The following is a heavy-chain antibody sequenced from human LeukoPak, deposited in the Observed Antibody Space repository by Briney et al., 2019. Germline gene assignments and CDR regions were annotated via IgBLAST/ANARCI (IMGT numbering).Heavy chain of an antibody. CDR3: AKARREYYDSSGYDY. J-gene: IGHJ4*02. V-gene: IGHV3-21*01. Sequence: GGSLRLSCAASGFTFSSYRMNWVRQAPGKGLEWVSSISSSSSYIYYADSVKGRFTISRDNSKNTLYLQMNSLRAEDTAVYYCAKARREYYDSSGYDYWGQGTLVTVSS. D-gene: IGHD3-22*01. CDR2: ISSSSSYI. CDR1: GFTFSSYR.